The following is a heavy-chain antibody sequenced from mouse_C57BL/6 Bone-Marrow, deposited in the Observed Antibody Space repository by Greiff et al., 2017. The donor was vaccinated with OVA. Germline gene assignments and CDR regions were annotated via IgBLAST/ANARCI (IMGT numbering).Heavy chain of an antibody. CDR2: SRNKANAYTT. V-gene: IGHV7-1*01. CDR3: ARDATFYAMDD. Sequence: EVQLVESGGGLVQSGRSLRLSCETSGFTFSDFYMEWVRQAPGKGLEWIAASRNKANAYTTEYSASVQGRFIVSRDTSQSILYLQMNALRAEDTAIYYCARDATFYAMDDWGQGTSVTVAS. CDR1: GFTFSDFY. J-gene: IGHJ4*01.